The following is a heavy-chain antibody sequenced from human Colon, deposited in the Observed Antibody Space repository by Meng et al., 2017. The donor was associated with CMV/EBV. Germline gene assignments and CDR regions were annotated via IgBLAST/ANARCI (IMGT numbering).Heavy chain of an antibody. CDR1: YSFTTYW. CDR3: ARRGYYRSTPNWYFDV. Sequence: YSFTTYWIGWVRQMPGKGLEWMGIIYPGDSDTRYNPAFQGQVTISADKSINTADLQWSSLKASDTAMYFCARRGYYRSTPNWYFDVWGRGTLVTVSS. V-gene: IGHV5-51*01. D-gene: IGHD2-2*01. CDR2: IYPGDSDT. J-gene: IGHJ2*01.